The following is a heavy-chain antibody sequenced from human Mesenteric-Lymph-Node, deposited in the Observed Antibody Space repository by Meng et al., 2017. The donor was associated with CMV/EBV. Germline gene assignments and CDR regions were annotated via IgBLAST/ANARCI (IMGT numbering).Heavy chain of an antibody. Sequence: ASVKVSCKASGYTFTGYYMHWVRQAPGQGLEWMGWIKPNSGGTNYAQKFQGRVTMTRDTSISTAYMELSRLRSDDTAVYYCAREGAVAGTFDYWGQGTLVTVSS. V-gene: IGHV1-2*02. CDR2: IKPNSGGT. CDR3: AREGAVAGTFDY. J-gene: IGHJ4*02. CDR1: GYTFTGYY. D-gene: IGHD6-19*01.